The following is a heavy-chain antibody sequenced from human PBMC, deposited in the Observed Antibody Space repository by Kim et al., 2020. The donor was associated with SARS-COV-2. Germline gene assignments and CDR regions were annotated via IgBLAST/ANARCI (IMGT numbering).Heavy chain of an antibody. CDR2: ISGSGGST. J-gene: IGHJ4*02. CDR1: GFTFSSYA. CDR3: AKDTRQHFAWGEQFDY. Sequence: GGSLRLSCAASGFTFSSYAMSWVRQAPGKGLEWVSAISGSGGSTYYADSVKGRFTISRDNSKNTLYLQMNSLRAEDTAVYYCAKDTRQHFAWGEQFDYWGQGTLVTVSS. D-gene: IGHD3-9*01. V-gene: IGHV3-23*01.